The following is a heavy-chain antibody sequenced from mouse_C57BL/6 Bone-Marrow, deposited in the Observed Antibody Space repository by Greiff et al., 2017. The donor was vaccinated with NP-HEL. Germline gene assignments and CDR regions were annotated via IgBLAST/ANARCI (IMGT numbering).Heavy chain of an antibody. CDR3: ARSLIDY. J-gene: IGHJ2*01. Sequence: QVHVKQPGAELVRPGSSVKLSCKASGYTFTSYWMDWVKQRPGQGLEWIGNIYPSDSETHYNQKFKDKATLTVDKSSSTAYMQLSSLTSEDSAVYYCARSLIDYWGQGTTLTVSS. CDR1: GYTFTSYW. V-gene: IGHV1-61*01. CDR2: IYPSDSET.